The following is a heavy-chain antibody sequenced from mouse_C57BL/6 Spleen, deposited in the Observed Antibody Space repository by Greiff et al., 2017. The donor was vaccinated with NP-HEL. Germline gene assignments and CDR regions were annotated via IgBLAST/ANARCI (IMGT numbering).Heavy chain of an antibody. CDR2: INPSNGGT. CDR1: GYTFTSYW. V-gene: IGHV1-53*01. D-gene: IGHD1-1*01. CDR3: ARGQIYYYGSSYRWYFDV. Sequence: QVQLQQPGTELVKPGASVKLSCKASGYTFTSYWMHWVKQRPGQGLEWIGNINPSNGGTNYNEKFKSKATLTVDKSSSTAYMQLSSLTSEDSAVYYCARGQIYYYGSSYRWYFDVWGTGTTVNVSS. J-gene: IGHJ1*03.